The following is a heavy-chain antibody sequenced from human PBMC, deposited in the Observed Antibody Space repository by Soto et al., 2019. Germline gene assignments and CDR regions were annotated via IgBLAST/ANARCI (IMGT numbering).Heavy chain of an antibody. V-gene: IGHV3-49*04. D-gene: IGHD3-22*01. CDR3: TRITMIVVVIMAPAFDI. CDR2: IRSKAYGVTT. Sequence: GGSLRLSCTASGFTFGYYAMSWVRQSPGKGLEWVGFIRSKAYGVTTEYAASVKGRFTISRDDSKSIAYLQMNSLKTEDTAVYYCTRITMIVVVIMAPAFDIWGQGTVVTVSS. J-gene: IGHJ3*02. CDR1: GFTFGYYA.